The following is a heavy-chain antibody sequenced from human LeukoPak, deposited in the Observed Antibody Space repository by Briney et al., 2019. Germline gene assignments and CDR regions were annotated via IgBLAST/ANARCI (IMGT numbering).Heavy chain of an antibody. Sequence: SQSLSLTCAISGDSLSSNSAAWNWIRQSPSRGLEWLGRTYYRSKWYNDYAVSVKSRITINPDTPKNQFSLQLNSVTPEDTAVYYCARVGGKGSHFGFDPWGQGTLVTVSS. V-gene: IGHV6-1*01. CDR2: TYYRSKWYN. D-gene: IGHD1-1*01. J-gene: IGHJ5*02. CDR1: GDSLSSNSAA. CDR3: ARVGGKGSHFGFDP.